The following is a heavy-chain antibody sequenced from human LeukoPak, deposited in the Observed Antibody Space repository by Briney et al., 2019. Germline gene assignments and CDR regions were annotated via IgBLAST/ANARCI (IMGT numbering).Heavy chain of an antibody. D-gene: IGHD1-14*01. CDR3: ARADDPEAFDI. J-gene: IGHJ3*02. Sequence: GRSLRLSFAASGFTVGSNYMSWVRQAPGKGLDWVSVIYIGGSTYYAHSVKGPFTISRQNSKKTLYLQMNSLRVEDTAVYYCARADDPEAFDIWGQGTMVTVSS. CDR2: IYIGGST. V-gene: IGHV3-53*04. CDR1: GFTVGSNY.